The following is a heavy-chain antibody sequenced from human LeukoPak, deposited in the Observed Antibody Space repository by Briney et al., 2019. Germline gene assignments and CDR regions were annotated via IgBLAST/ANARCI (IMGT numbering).Heavy chain of an antibody. CDR2: ISSSSRDT. J-gene: IGHJ6*02. CDR1: GFTFGTSS. CDR3: ARERVDFGDWSRYYHYGMDV. Sequence: GGSLRLSCAASGFTFGTSSINWVRQAPGKGLEWVAGISSSSRDTYYADSVQGRFTISRDNAKRSLYLQMSSLRAEDTAVYYCARERVDFGDWSRYYHYGMDVWGQGTTVTVTS. V-gene: IGHV3-21*01. D-gene: IGHD4-17*01.